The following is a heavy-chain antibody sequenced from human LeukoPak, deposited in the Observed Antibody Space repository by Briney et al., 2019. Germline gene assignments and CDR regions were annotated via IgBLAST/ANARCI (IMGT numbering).Heavy chain of an antibody. CDR3: ARDNNWSLDY. Sequence: GKSLRLSCAASRFTFSRYGIHWVRQAPGKGLEWLAHMSPDGIHEFYADSVKGRFTISRDSSRDTMYLQMDSLRAEETAVYYCARDNNWSLDYWGQGTLVTVSS. J-gene: IGHJ4*02. CDR1: RFTFSRYG. V-gene: IGHV3-30*03. CDR2: MSPDGIHE.